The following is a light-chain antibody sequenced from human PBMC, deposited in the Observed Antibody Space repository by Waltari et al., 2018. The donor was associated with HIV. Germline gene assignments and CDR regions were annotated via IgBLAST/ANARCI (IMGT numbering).Light chain of an antibody. CDR2: SAS. CDR3: QGYNSANT. CDR1: QGISSY. Sequence: DIQLTQSPSSLSASVGARVTITCRTSQGISSYLAWYQQKPGKIPKLLIYSASTLQSGVPSRFSGSGSGTDFTLTISSLQPEDVATYFCQGYNSANTFGPGTKVDIK. J-gene: IGKJ3*01. V-gene: IGKV1-27*01.